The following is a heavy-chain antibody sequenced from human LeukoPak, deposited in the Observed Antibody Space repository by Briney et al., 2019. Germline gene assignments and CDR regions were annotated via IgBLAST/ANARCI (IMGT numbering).Heavy chain of an antibody. V-gene: IGHV3-9*01. J-gene: IGHJ6*02. CDR1: GFTFDDYA. Sequence: GGSLRLSCAASGFTFDDYAMHWVQQAPGKGLEWVSGISWNSGSIGYADSVKGRFTISRDNAKNSLYLQMNSLRAEDTALYYCAKDINYYDSSGPSGMDVWGQGTTVTVSS. D-gene: IGHD3-22*01. CDR3: AKDINYYDSSGPSGMDV. CDR2: ISWNSGSI.